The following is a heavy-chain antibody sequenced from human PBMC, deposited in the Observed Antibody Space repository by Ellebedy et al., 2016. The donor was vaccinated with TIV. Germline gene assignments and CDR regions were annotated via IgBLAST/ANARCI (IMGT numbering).Heavy chain of an antibody. J-gene: IGHJ4*02. CDR1: GFTVSSNY. Sequence: GESLKISCAASGFTVSSNYMSWVRQAPGKGLEWVSVIYSGGSTYYADSVKGRFTISRDNSKNTLYLQMNSLRAEDTAVYYCARGKTPPYRQLVYFDYWGQGTLVIVSS. CDR2: IYSGGST. V-gene: IGHV3-66*01. D-gene: IGHD6-13*01. CDR3: ARGKTPPYRQLVYFDY.